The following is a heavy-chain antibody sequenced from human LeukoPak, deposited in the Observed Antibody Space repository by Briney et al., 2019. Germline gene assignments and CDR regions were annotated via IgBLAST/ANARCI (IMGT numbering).Heavy chain of an antibody. CDR3: ARCAEVEMTFDY. D-gene: IGHD5-24*01. V-gene: IGHV3-74*01. CDR2: INSDGSST. Sequence: GGSLRLSCAASGFTFSSYWMHWVRQAPGKGLVWVSRINSDGSSTSYADSVKGRFTISRDNAKNSLYLQMNSLRAADTAVYYCARCAEVEMTFDYWGQGTLVTVSS. CDR1: GFTFSSYW. J-gene: IGHJ4*02.